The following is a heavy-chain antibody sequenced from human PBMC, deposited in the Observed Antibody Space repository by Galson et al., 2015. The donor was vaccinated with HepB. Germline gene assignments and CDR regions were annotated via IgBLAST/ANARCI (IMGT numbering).Heavy chain of an antibody. CDR2: IRSKANNYAT. D-gene: IGHD3-10*01. CDR3: ASTYGPGFLDV. CDR1: GFTFNDSA. J-gene: IGHJ6*04. V-gene: IGHV3-73*01. Sequence: SLRLSCAASGFTFNDSAMHWVRQASGKGLEWVGRIRSKANNYATTYVASVKGRFTISRDDSKNTAYLQMNSLKTEDTAVYYCASTYGPGFLDVWGKGTTVTVSS.